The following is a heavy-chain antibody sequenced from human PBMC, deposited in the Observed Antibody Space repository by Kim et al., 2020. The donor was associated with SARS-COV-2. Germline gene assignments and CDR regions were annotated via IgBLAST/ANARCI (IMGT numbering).Heavy chain of an antibody. J-gene: IGHJ3*02. CDR3: ARENDDGVVIYALEI. V-gene: IGHV1-69*13. D-gene: IGHD2-21*01. CDR1: GGSFSHYD. CDR2: IIPISATL. Sequence: SVKVSCKASGGSFSHYDFNWVRQAPGQGLEWMGGIIPISATLNYAQQFQGRLTITADESTNTVYMELSSLRSEDTALYYCARENDDGVVIYALEIWGPGTMVIVSS.